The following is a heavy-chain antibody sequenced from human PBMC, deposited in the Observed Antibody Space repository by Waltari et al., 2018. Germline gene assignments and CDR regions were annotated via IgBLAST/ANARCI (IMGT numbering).Heavy chain of an antibody. V-gene: IGHV4-59*11. CDR1: GGSISSHY. D-gene: IGHD3-16*02. Sequence: QVQLQESGPGLVKPSETLSLTCTVSGGSISSHYWSWIRQPPGKGLEWIGYIYYSGSTNANPSLKSRVTISVDTSKNQFSLKLSSVTAADTAVYYCARETLGELSLSGWFDPWGQGTLVTVSS. J-gene: IGHJ5*02. CDR2: IYYSGST. CDR3: ARETLGELSLSGWFDP.